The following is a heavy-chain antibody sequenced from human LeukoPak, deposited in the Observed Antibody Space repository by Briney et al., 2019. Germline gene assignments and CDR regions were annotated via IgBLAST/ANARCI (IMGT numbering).Heavy chain of an antibody. CDR1: GFSFSGYY. J-gene: IGHJ6*02. Sequence: PGGSLRLSCAASGFSFSGYYMSWNRQAPGKGLEWVSYISDSGRSMSHADSVKGRFTISRDNAKNSLYLYMDSLRAEDTAVYNCTGVHYYGLDIWGQGTTVTVSS. CDR3: TGVHYYGLDI. V-gene: IGHV3-11*01. CDR2: ISDSGRSM.